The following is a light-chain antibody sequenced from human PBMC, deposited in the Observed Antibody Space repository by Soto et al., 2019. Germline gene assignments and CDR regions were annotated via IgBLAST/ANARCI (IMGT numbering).Light chain of an antibody. J-gene: IGKJ2*01. CDR2: ESS. V-gene: IGKV3-20*01. CDR3: QLYGSSLVT. CDR1: QSVFNNH. Sequence: EILMTQSPATLSVSQLERATLSFMSSQSVFNNHIGWYQQKPGQAPRLLIYESSNRATGIAARFSGSGSGTDFTLTISRLDPEDFAVYYCQLYGSSLVTLGQGTKVDIK.